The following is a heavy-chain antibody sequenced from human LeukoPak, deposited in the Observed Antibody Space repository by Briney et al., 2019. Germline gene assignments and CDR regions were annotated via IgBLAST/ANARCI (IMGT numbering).Heavy chain of an antibody. Sequence: PSETLSLTCTVSGGSISSSGYYWGWIRQPPGTGLEWIGSIYYSGCTYYNPSLKSRVTMSEDTSKNQFSLKLSSVTAADTAVYYCARLSGTYYNGYFDCWGQGTLVTVSS. V-gene: IGHV4-39*01. CDR2: IYYSGCT. D-gene: IGHD1-26*01. CDR1: GGSISSSGYY. CDR3: ARLSGTYYNGYFDC. J-gene: IGHJ4*02.